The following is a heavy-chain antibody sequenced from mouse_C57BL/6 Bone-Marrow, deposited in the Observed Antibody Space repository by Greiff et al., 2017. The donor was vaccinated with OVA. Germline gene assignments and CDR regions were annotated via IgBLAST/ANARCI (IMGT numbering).Heavy chain of an antibody. CDR2: ISSGGDYI. CDR1: GFTFSSYA. D-gene: IGHD1-1*02. V-gene: IGHV5-9-1*02. Sequence: EVQVVESGEGLVKPGGSLKLSCAASGFTFSSYAMSWVRQTPEKRLEWVAYISSGGDYIYYADTVKGRFTISRDNARNTLYLQMSSLKSEDTAMXYCTRGGGFFAYWGQGTLVTVSA. J-gene: IGHJ3*01. CDR3: TRGGGFFAY.